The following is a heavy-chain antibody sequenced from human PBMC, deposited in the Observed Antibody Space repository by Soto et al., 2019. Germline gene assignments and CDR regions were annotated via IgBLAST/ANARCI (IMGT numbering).Heavy chain of an antibody. CDR2: SRNRVNSLST. CDR3: SRVDTSAKSPDY. D-gene: IGHD2-15*01. Sequence: GGSLRLSCGVSADSEFSFSDQYMDWVRQAPGKGLEWVGRSRNRVNSLSTAYAASVQGRFTISRDDSKNTVYLQMNSLKTEDKAVYYCSRVDTSAKSPDYWGQAPLVTGSS. CDR1: EFSFSDQY. V-gene: IGHV3-72*01. J-gene: IGHJ4*02.